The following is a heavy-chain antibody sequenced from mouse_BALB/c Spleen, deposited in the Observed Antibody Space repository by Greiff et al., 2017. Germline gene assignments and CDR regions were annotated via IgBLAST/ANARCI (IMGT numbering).Heavy chain of an antibody. J-gene: IGHJ4*01. D-gene: IGHD2-1*01. Sequence: DVQLQESGPGLVKPSQSLSLTCSVTGYSITSGYYWNWIRQFPGNKLEWMGYISYDGSNNYNPSLKNRISITRDTSKNQFFLKLNSVTTEDTATYYCASFYYGNPYAMDYWGQGTSVTVSS. CDR2: ISYDGSN. CDR1: GYSITSGYY. V-gene: IGHV3-6*02. CDR3: ASFYYGNPYAMDY.